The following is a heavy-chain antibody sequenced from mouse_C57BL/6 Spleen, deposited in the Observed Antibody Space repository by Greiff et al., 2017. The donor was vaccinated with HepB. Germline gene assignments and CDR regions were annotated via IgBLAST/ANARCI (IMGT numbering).Heavy chain of an antibody. Sequence: EVKLMESGGGLVKPGGSLKLSCAASGFTFSDYGMHWVRQAPEKGLEWVAYISSGSSTIYYADTVKGRFTISRDNAKNTLFLQMTSLRSEDTAMYYCARQTTVVAEEFDYWGQGTTLTVSS. D-gene: IGHD1-1*01. CDR2: ISSGSSTI. CDR3: ARQTTVVAEEFDY. CDR1: GFTFSDYG. J-gene: IGHJ2*01. V-gene: IGHV5-17*01.